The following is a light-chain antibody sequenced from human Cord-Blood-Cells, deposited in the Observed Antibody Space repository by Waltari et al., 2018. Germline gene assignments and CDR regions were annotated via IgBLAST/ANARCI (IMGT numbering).Light chain of an antibody. CDR2: EDN. Sequence: NFMLTQPHSVSESPGKTVTISCTRSSGSIASNYVQWYQQRPGSSPTTVIYEDNQRPSGVPDRCSGSIDSSSNSASLTISGLKTEDEADYYCQSYDSSIRVFGGGTKLTVL. CDR1: SGSIASNY. J-gene: IGLJ2*01. V-gene: IGLV6-57*01. CDR3: QSYDSSIRV.